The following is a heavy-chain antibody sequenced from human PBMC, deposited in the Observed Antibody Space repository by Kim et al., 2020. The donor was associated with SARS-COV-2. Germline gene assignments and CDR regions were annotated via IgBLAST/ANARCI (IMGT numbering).Heavy chain of an antibody. CDR3: ARLYSDGGNSLGEYYFDY. J-gene: IGHJ4*02. CDR1: GGSISSSSYY. Sequence: SQTLSLTCTVSGGSISSSSYYWGWIRQPPGKGLEWIGSIYYSGSTYYNPSLKSRVTISVDTSKNQFSLKLSSVTAADTAVYYCARLYSDGGNSLGEYYFDYWGQGTLVTVSS. V-gene: IGHV4-39*01. D-gene: IGHD3-16*01. CDR2: IYYSGST.